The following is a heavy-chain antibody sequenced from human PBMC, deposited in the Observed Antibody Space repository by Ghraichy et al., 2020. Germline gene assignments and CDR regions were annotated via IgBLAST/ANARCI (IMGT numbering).Heavy chain of an antibody. CDR3: ARDPTTVKFLNWFDP. CDR1: GYTFTGYY. V-gene: IGHV1-2*02. D-gene: IGHD4-11*01. Sequence: ASVKVSCKASGYTFTGYYMHWVRQAPGQGLEWMGWINPNSGGTNYAQKFQGRVTMTRDTSISTAYMELSRLRSDDTAVYYCARDPTTVKFLNWFDPWGQGTLVTVSS. J-gene: IGHJ5*02. CDR2: INPNSGGT.